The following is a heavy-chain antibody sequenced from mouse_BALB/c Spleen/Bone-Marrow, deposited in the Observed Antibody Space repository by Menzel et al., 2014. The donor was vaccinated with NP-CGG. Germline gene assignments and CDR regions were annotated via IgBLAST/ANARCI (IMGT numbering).Heavy chain of an antibody. J-gene: IGHJ2*01. CDR2: INPYNDGT. Sequence: EVKLQESGPELVKPGASVKMSCKASGYTLSSYVMHWVKQKPGQGLEWIGYINPYNDGTKYNEKFKGKATLTSDKSSSTAYIELSSLTSEDSAVYYCAKGDNYRYDFDYWGQGTTLTVSS. D-gene: IGHD2-14*01. V-gene: IGHV1-14*01. CDR3: AKGDNYRYDFDY. CDR1: GYTLSSYV.